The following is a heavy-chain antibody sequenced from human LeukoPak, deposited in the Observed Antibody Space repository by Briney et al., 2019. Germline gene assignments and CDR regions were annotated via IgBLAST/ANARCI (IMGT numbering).Heavy chain of an antibody. D-gene: IGHD3-9*01. J-gene: IGHJ4*02. V-gene: IGHV1-18*01. CDR2: INPDRGNT. CDR1: GYRFTHYS. CDR3: ARGGIRFFDWAMDVGDRTTDFDF. Sequence: GTSVKVCCKASGYRFTHYSIGWGRQAPGQGLGWMGWINPDRGNTEYAQKRQGRVTMTTDTSTSTAYLELRSLRSDDTAVYYCARGGIRFFDWAMDVGDRTTDFDFWGQGTLVTVSS.